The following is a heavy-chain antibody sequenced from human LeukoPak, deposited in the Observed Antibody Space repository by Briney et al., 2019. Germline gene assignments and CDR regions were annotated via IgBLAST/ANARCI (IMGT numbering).Heavy chain of an antibody. Sequence: EASVKVSCKASGYTFTSYGISWVRQAPGQGLEWMGWISAYNGNTNYAQKLRGRVTMTTDTSTSTAYMELRSLRSDDTAVYYCARGLYDYEPYYYMDVWGKGTTVTVSS. CDR1: GYTFTSYG. V-gene: IGHV1-18*01. J-gene: IGHJ6*03. CDR3: ARGLYDYEPYYYMDV. CDR2: ISAYNGNT. D-gene: IGHD4-17*01.